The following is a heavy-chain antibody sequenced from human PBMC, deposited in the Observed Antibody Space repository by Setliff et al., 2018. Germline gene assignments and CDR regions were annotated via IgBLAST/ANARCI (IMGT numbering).Heavy chain of an antibody. J-gene: IGHJ3*02. CDR1: GGSIISSNYY. Sequence: SETLSLTCTVSGGSIISSNYYWGWIRQPPGKGLEWIGSIYYSGNTYYNPSLRSRVTISVDTSKNLFSLKLSSVTAADTAVYYCARDVFPYHYEGAFDIWGQGTMVTVSS. V-gene: IGHV4-39*07. CDR2: IYYSGNT. CDR3: ARDVFPYHYEGAFDI. D-gene: IGHD3-22*01.